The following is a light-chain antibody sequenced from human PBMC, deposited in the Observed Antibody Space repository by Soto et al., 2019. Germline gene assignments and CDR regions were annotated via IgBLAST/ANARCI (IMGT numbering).Light chain of an antibody. CDR1: SSEVGGYNL. J-gene: IGLJ1*01. V-gene: IGLV2-14*01. CDR3: SSYKSSSTLPYV. Sequence: QSALTQPASVSGSAGQSITISCTGTSSEVGGYNLVSWYQQDPDKAPKLMIFDVNTRPSGVSNRFSGSKSGNTASLTISGLQAEDEADYYCSSYKSSSTLPYVFGTGTKVTVL. CDR2: DVN.